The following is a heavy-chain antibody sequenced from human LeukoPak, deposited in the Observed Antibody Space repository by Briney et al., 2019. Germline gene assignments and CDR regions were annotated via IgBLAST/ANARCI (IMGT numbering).Heavy chain of an antibody. D-gene: IGHD5-24*01. CDR2: IGWNSGTI. CDR1: GFTFDDYA. Sequence: PGGSLRLSCAASGFTFDDYAMHWVRQAPGKGLEWVSGIGWNSGTIAYADSVKGRFTISGDKAKNSLYLQMNSLRVEDTAVYYCARDYKYAFDNWGQGTLVTVSS. V-gene: IGHV3-9*01. CDR3: ARDYKYAFDN. J-gene: IGHJ4*02.